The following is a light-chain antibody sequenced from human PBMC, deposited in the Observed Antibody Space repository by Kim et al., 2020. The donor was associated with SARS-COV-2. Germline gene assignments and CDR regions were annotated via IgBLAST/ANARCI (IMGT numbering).Light chain of an antibody. CDR2: EDN. CDR3: QSYDSSNQGV. V-gene: IGLV6-57*03. CDR1: SGSIASNY. Sequence: TVTNSCTRSSGSIASNYVQWYQQRPGSAPTTVIYEDNQSPPGVPDRFSGSIDSSSNSASLTISGLKTEDEADYYCQSYDSSNQGVFGGGTKLTVL. J-gene: IGLJ3*02.